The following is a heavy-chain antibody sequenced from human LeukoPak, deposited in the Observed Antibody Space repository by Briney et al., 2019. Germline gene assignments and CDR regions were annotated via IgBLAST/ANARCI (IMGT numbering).Heavy chain of an antibody. Sequence: GGSLRHSCSASGFTFSSYAMSWVRQPTGKGLEWVSGISGSGGSTYYADSAKGRFTISRDNSKSTLYLQMNSRRAEDTAVYYCAARYQLLRRAGFDPWGQGTLVTVSS. CDR1: GFTFSSYA. CDR3: AARYQLLRRAGFDP. CDR2: ISGSGGST. V-gene: IGHV3-23*01. D-gene: IGHD2-2*01. J-gene: IGHJ5*02.